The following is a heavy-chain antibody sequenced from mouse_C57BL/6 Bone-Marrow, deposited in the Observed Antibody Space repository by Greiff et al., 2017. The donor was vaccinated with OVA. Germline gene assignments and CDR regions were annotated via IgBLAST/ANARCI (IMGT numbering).Heavy chain of an antibody. D-gene: IGHD2-1*01. CDR1: GFSLTSYG. CDR2: IWRGGST. V-gene: IGHV2-5*01. Sequence: VQLQQSGPGLVQPSQSLSITCTVSGFSLTSYGVHWVRQSPGKGLEWLGVIWRGGSTDYNAAFMSRLSITKDNSKSQVFFKMNSLQADDTAIYYCAKNGFYGNYVRWYFDVWGTGTTVTVSS. J-gene: IGHJ1*03. CDR3: AKNGFYGNYVRWYFDV.